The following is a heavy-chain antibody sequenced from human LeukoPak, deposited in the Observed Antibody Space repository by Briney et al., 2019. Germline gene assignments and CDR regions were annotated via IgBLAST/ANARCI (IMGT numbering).Heavy chain of an antibody. J-gene: IGHJ4*02. CDR1: GYTFTDYF. CDR3: ARANTMVRGVPPAD. Sequence: ASGKVSCKASGYTFTDYFMNWVRQAPGQGLEWMGGIIPIFGTANYAQKFQGRVTITADESTSTAYMELSSLRSEDTAVYYCARANTMVRGVPPADWGQGTLVTVSS. CDR2: IIPIFGTA. D-gene: IGHD3-10*01. V-gene: IGHV1-69*13.